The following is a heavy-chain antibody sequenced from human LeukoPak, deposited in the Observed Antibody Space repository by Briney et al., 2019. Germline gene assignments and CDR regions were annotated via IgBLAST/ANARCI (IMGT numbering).Heavy chain of an antibody. D-gene: IGHD5-12*01. CDR2: INSDGSST. V-gene: IGHV3-74*01. CDR3: ARAGEYSGYDP. Sequence: GGSLRLSCAASGFAFSSHWMHWVRQAPGKGLVWVSRINSDGSSTSYAYSVKGRFTISRDNAKNTLYLQMNSLRAEDTAVYYCARAGEYSGYDPWGQGTLVTVSS. CDR1: GFAFSSHW. J-gene: IGHJ5*02.